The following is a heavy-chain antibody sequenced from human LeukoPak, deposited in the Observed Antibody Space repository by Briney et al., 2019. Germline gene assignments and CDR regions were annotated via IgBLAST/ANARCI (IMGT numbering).Heavy chain of an antibody. CDR2: ISAYNGHT. CDR1: AYTFTSYA. D-gene: IGHD5-12*01. J-gene: IGHJ4*02. V-gene: IGHV1-18*04. Sequence: SVNFSCKASAYTFTSYAISWVRQAPGQGLEWMGWISAYNGHTNYTQKLQGRVTMTTHTSTRTAYMELRSLRSDDTAVYYCARAGTRDSGYDDWGQGTLVTVSS. CDR3: ARAGTRDSGYDD.